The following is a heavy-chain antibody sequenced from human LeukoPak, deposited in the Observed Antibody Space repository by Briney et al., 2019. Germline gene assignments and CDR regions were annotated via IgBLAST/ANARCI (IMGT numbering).Heavy chain of an antibody. CDR3: AGGNWFDP. Sequence: GRSLRLSCAASGFTFSSYGMHWVRQAPGKGLEWVAVISYDGSNKYYADSVKGRFTISRDNSKNTLYLQMNSRRAEDTAVYYCAGGNWFDPWGQGTLVTVSS. CDR1: GFTFSSYG. V-gene: IGHV3-30*03. J-gene: IGHJ5*02. D-gene: IGHD2-15*01. CDR2: ISYDGSNK.